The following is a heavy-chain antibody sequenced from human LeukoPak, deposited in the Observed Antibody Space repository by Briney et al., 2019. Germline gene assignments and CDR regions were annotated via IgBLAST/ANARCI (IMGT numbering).Heavy chain of an antibody. D-gene: IGHD5-18*01. CDR2: ISSGSSFI. CDR3: ARDLAYSRLDY. CDR1: GFTFSSYS. Sequence: GGSLRLSCAASGFTFSSYSMNWVRQAPGKGLEWVSSISSGSSFISCADSVKGRFTISRDNAENSLYLQMNSLRVEDTAFYYCARDLAYSRLDYWGQGMLVTVSS. J-gene: IGHJ4*02. V-gene: IGHV3-21*01.